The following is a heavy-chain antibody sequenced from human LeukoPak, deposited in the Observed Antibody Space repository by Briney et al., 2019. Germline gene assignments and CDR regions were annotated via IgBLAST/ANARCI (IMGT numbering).Heavy chain of an antibody. V-gene: IGHV3-72*01. J-gene: IGHJ4*02. CDR2: TKTKADSYIT. CDR3: VKDSPNWTFDY. D-gene: IGHD3/OR15-3a*01. Sequence: GGSLRLSCAASGFHFSSYAMNWVRQAPGKGLEWVGRTKTKADSYITEYAASVTGRFTISRDDSKSSLYLQMNSLKTEDTAVYYCVKDSPNWTFDYWGQGTLVTVSS. CDR1: GFHFSSYA.